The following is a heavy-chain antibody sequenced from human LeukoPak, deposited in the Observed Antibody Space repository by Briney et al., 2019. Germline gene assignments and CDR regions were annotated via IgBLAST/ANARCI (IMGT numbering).Heavy chain of an antibody. CDR1: GGTFSSYA. Sequence: SVKVSCRASGGTFSSYAISWVRQAPGQGLEWMGGIIPIFGTANYAQKFQGRVTITTDESTSTAYMELSSLRSEDTAVYYCARAHQGSGSPSTGFDYWGQGTLVTVSS. J-gene: IGHJ4*02. V-gene: IGHV1-69*05. CDR3: ARAHQGSGSPSTGFDY. D-gene: IGHD3-10*01. CDR2: IIPIFGTA.